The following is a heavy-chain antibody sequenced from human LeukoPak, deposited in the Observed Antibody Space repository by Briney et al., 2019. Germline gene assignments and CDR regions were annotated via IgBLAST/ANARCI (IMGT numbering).Heavy chain of an antibody. CDR2: IYTSGST. CDR1: GGSISSYY. CDR3: AREDYSPRLDYGKDV. Sequence: PSETLSLTCTVSGGSISSYYWSWIRQPAGKGLEWIGRIYTSGSTNYNPSLKSRVTMSVDTSKNQFSLKLSSVTAADTAVYYCAREDYSPRLDYGKDVWGQGTTVTVSS. D-gene: IGHD3-16*01. J-gene: IGHJ6*02. V-gene: IGHV4-4*07.